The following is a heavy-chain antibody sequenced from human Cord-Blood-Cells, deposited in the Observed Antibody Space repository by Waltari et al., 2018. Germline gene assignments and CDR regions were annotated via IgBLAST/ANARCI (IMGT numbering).Heavy chain of an antibody. V-gene: IGHV4-61*01. Sequence: QVQLQESGPGLVKPSETLSLTCTVSGGSVSRGSYYWSWIRQPPGKGLEWIGYIYYSGSTNYNPSLKSRVTISVDTSKNQFSLKLSSVTAADTAVYYCARYYDILTGYYRLDAFDIWGQGTMVTVSS. CDR1: GGSVSRGSYY. J-gene: IGHJ3*02. CDR3: ARYYDILTGYYRLDAFDI. D-gene: IGHD3-9*01. CDR2: IYYSGST.